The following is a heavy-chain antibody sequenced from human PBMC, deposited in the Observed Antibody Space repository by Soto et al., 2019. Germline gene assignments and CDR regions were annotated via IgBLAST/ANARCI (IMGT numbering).Heavy chain of an antibody. J-gene: IGHJ4*02. D-gene: IGHD3-22*01. Sequence: LRLSCAASGFTFSSDAMHWVRQAPGKGLEWVAVISYHGNDKYYADSVKGRFTISRDNSKNTLYLQMNSLRAEDTAVYFCARSKYYYDTSEYLDYWGQGALVTVSS. CDR3: ARSKYYYDTSEYLDY. V-gene: IGHV3-30-3*01. CDR1: GFTFSSDA. CDR2: ISYHGNDK.